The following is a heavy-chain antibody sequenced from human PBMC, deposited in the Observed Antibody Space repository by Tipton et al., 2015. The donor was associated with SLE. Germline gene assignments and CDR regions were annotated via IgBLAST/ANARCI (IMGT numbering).Heavy chain of an antibody. D-gene: IGHD4-23*01. Sequence: TLSLTCAVYGGSFSGYYWSWIRQPPGKGLEWIGEINHSGSTNYNPSLKSRVTISIDTSKNQFSLKLSSVTAADTAVYYCARDNVDFMNGGGYNGMDVWGQGTTVTVSS. CDR2: INHSGST. CDR1: GGSFSGYY. CDR3: ARDNVDFMNGGGYNGMDV. J-gene: IGHJ6*02. V-gene: IGHV4-34*01.